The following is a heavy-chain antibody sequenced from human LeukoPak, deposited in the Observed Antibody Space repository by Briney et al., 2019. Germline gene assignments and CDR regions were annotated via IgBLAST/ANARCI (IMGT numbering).Heavy chain of an antibody. CDR3: GRDENIPASQNWIET. J-gene: IGHJ5*02. Sequence: VASVKVSCKASGYSFFNSGITWVRQAPGQGPEWIGWVSTYTGNTNYAEKVQGRITMTTDTSTDTAYMELRGLPPDDRPVYYCGRDENIPASQNWIETWGQGTRATAPS. V-gene: IGHV1-18*01. CDR2: VSTYTGNT. CDR1: GYSFFNSG. D-gene: IGHD1/OR15-1a*01.